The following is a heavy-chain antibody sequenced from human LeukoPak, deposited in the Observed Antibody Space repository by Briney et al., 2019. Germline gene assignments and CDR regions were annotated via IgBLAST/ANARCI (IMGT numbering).Heavy chain of an antibody. CDR3: AREGYYASGMDV. Sequence: GGSLRLSCAASGFTFSSYAMSWVRQAPGKGLEWVSGVSGSGGSTVYTDSVKGRFTISRDNAENSLYLQMNSLRAEDTAVYYCAREGYYASGMDVWGKGTTVTISS. CDR2: VSGSGGST. J-gene: IGHJ6*04. CDR1: GFTFSSYA. V-gene: IGHV3-23*01. D-gene: IGHD3-10*01.